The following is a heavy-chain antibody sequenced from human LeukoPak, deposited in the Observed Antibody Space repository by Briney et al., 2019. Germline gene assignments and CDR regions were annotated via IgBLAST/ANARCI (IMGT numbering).Heavy chain of an antibody. J-gene: IGHJ4*02. CDR2: FDPEDGET. Sequence: ASVKVSCKVSGYTLTELSMHWVRQAPGKGLEWMGGFDPEDGETIYAQKFQGRVTMTRDTSTSTVYMELSSLRSEDTAVYYCASSRGGVRPTDYWGQGTLVTVSS. D-gene: IGHD1-1*01. CDR1: GYTLTELS. CDR3: ASSRGGVRPTDY. V-gene: IGHV1-24*01.